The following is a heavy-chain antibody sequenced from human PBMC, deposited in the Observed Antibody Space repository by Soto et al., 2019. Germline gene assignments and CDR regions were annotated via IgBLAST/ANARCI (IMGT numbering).Heavy chain of an antibody. CDR2: ISYDGSKK. CDR1: GFTFSHYA. D-gene: IGHD1-7*01. J-gene: IGHJ5*02. CDR3: ARDVAGKNYFDP. V-gene: IGHV3-30-3*01. Sequence: QAQLVESGGGVVQPGRSLRLSCAASGFTFSHYAMHWVRQAPGKGLEWVAIISYDGSKKYYGDSVKSRFTISRDNSKNTLYLQMESLRVEDTAVYYCARDVAGKNYFDPWGQGTPVTVSS.